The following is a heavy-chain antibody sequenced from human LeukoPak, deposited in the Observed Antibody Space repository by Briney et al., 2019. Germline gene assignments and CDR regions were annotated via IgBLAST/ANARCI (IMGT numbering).Heavy chain of an antibody. CDR2: INHSGST. CDR1: GGAFSGYY. Sequence: PSETLSLTCAVYGGAFSGYYWSWIRQPPGKGLEWIGEINHSGSTNYNPSLKSRVTISVDTSKNQFSLKLSSVTAADTAVYYCARGGGHWGQGTLVTVSS. D-gene: IGHD3-10*01. CDR3: ARGGGH. V-gene: IGHV4-34*01. J-gene: IGHJ4*02.